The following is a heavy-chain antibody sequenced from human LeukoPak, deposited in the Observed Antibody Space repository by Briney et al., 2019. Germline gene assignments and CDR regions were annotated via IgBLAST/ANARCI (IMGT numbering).Heavy chain of an antibody. D-gene: IGHD4-17*01. J-gene: IGHJ4*02. CDR1: GGSISSSSYY. V-gene: IGHV4-39*07. CDR2: IYYSGST. Sequence: PTETLSLTCTVSGGSISSSSYYWGWIRQPPGKGLEWIGSIYYSGSTYYNPSLKGRVTISVDTSKNQFSLKLSSVTAADTAVYYCTRTHDYGDYPTTYFDYWGQGTLVTVSS. CDR3: TRTHDYGDYPTTYFDY.